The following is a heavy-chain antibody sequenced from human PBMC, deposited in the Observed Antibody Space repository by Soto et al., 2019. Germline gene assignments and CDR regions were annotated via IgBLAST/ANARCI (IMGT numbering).Heavy chain of an antibody. CDR2: IYYSGST. Sequence: SETLSLTCTVSGGSISSYYWSWIRQPPGKGLEWIGYIYYSGSTNYNPSLKSRVTISVDTSKNQFSLKLSSVTAADTAVYYCARDKGDYFDYWGQGTLVTVSS. V-gene: IGHV4-59*01. CDR3: ARDKGDYFDY. CDR1: GGSISSYY. J-gene: IGHJ4*02.